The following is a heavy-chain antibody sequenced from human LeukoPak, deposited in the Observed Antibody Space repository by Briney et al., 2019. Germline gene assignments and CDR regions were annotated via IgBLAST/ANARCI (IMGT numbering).Heavy chain of an antibody. J-gene: IGHJ5*02. V-gene: IGHV3-23*01. CDR2: ISNDGGGT. CDR3: AKGSSGYFADL. D-gene: IGHD3-22*01. Sequence: GGSLRLSCAASGFIFNNYGLIWVRQAPGKGLEWVSAISNDGGGTQYADSVGGRFTISRDNSKNTLFLQMSSLRAEDTALYYCAKGSSGYFADLWGQGTLVTVSS. CDR1: GFIFNNYG.